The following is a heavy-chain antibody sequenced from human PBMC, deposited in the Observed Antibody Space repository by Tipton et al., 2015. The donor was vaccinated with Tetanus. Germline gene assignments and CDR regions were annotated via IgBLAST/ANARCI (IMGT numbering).Heavy chain of an antibody. V-gene: IGHV4-59*01. D-gene: IGHD2-21*02. J-gene: IGHJ2*01. Sequence: TLSLTCSVSGGSISSYSLSWIRQSPGKGLEWIGYIYYGGTTKYNTSLKSRVTMSFDTSKNQFSLKMTSVTAADTAVYYCARLNCGGVCFYPSFDLWGRGSLVSVSS. CDR3: ARLNCGGVCFYPSFDL. CDR2: IYYGGTT. CDR1: GGSISSYS.